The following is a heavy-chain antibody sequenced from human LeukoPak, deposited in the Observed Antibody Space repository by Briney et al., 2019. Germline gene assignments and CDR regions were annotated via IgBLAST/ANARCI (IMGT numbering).Heavy chain of an antibody. Sequence: SVKVSCKASGGTFSSYAISWVRQAPGQGLEWMGGIIPIFGTANYAQKFQGRVTITTDESTSTAYMELSSLRSEDTAVYYCARTIPNNYYDSSGYYGDAFDIWGQGTMVTVTS. CDR1: GGTFSSYA. D-gene: IGHD3-22*01. CDR2: IIPIFGTA. J-gene: IGHJ3*02. V-gene: IGHV1-69*05. CDR3: ARTIPNNYYDSSGYYGDAFDI.